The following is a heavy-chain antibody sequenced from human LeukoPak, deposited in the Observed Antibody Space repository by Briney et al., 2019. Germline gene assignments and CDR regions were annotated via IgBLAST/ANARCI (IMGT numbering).Heavy chain of an antibody. Sequence: SETLSLTCTVSGGSISSYYWSWIRQPAGKGLEWIGRIYTSGSTNYNPSLKSRVTMSVDTSKNQFSLKLSSVTAADTAVYYCARGRIRYCSGGSCYAGVHWYFDLWGRGTLVTVSS. V-gene: IGHV4-4*07. CDR2: IYTSGST. CDR1: GGSISSYY. J-gene: IGHJ2*01. CDR3: ARGRIRYCSGGSCYAGVHWYFDL. D-gene: IGHD2-15*01.